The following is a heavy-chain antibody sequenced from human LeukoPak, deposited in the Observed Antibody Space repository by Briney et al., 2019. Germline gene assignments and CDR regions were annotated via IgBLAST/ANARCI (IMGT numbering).Heavy chain of an antibody. CDR3: ARGTAARPSHLDYYYYMDV. CDR2: ISSSGSTI. V-gene: IGHV3-11*01. CDR1: GFTFSDYY. D-gene: IGHD6-6*01. Sequence: PGGSLRLSCAASGFTFSDYYMSWIRQAPGKGLEWVSYISSSGSTIYYADSVKGRFTISRDNAKNSLYLQMNSLRAEDTAVYYCARGTAARPSHLDYYYYMDVWGKGTTVTVSS. J-gene: IGHJ6*03.